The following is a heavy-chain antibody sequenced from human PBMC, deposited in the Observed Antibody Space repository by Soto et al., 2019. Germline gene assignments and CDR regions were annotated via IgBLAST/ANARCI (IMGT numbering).Heavy chain of an antibody. J-gene: IGHJ4*02. D-gene: IGHD1-1*01. CDR3: AKVNDGKFDY. CDR1: GFTVSGNY. CDR2: LDSGGSA. V-gene: IGHV3-53*01. Sequence: GGSLRLSCAASGFTVSGNYMSWVRQAPGTGLEGVSFLDSGGSAFYPDSVKGRFTISRDNSKNTLYLQMNSLTVEDTAVYYCAKVNDGKFDYWGQGTLVTVYS.